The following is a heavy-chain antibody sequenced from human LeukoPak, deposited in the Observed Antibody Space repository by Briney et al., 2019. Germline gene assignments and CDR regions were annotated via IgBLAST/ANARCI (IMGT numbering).Heavy chain of an antibody. CDR1: GFTFSSYG. Sequence: GGSLRLSCAASGFTFSSYGMHWVRQAPGKGLEWVAVISYDGSNKYYADSVKGRFTISRDNSKNTLYLQMNSLRAEDTAVYYCAKERRRITMIVVGRARGYYGMDVWGQGTTVTVSS. J-gene: IGHJ6*02. V-gene: IGHV3-30*18. D-gene: IGHD3-22*01. CDR3: AKERRRITMIVVGRARGYYGMDV. CDR2: ISYDGSNK.